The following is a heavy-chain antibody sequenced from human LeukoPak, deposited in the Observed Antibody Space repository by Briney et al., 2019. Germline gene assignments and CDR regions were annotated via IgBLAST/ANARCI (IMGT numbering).Heavy chain of an antibody. Sequence: GRSLRLSCAASGFTFSSYGMHWVRQAPGKGLEWVAVISYDGSNKYYADSVKGRFTISRDNSKNTLYLQMNSLRAEDTAVYYCAKRAPKEYYPMFDPWGQGTLVTVSS. D-gene: IGHD3-10*01. CDR3: AKRAPKEYYPMFDP. CDR2: ISYDGSNK. V-gene: IGHV3-30*18. CDR1: GFTFSSYG. J-gene: IGHJ5*02.